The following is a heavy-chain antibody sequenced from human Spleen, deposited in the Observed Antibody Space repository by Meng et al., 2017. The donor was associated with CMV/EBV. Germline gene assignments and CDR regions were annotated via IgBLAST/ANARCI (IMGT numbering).Heavy chain of an antibody. CDR1: GFTFSTFG. CDR2: IWQDGSHK. J-gene: IGHJ6*02. Sequence: GESLKISCAASGFTFSTFGMHWVRQAPGKELEWVALIWQDGSHKYYGDSVKGRSTISRDDSRNTVYFQMNSLRDEDTAVYYCARDYNGMDVWGQGTTVTVSS. V-gene: IGHV3-33*01. CDR3: ARDYNGMDV.